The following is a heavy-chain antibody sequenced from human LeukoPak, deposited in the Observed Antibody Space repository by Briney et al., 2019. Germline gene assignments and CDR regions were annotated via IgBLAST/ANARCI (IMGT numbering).Heavy chain of an antibody. CDR3: ASLSGAIGGYCSSTNCDP. D-gene: IGHD2-2*01. J-gene: IGHJ5*02. CDR2: IGRSSEYI. V-gene: IGHV3-21*01. CDR1: GFTFSSYS. Sequence: PGGSLRLSCAASGFTFSSYSMNWVRQAPGKGLEWVSSIGRSSEYIYYADSVKGRFIISRDNSKNSLYLQTNSLRAEDTAVYYCASLSGAIGGYCSSTNCDPWGQGTLVTVSS.